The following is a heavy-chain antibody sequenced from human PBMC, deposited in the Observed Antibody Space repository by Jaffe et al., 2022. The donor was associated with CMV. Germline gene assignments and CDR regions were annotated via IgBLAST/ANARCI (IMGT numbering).Heavy chain of an antibody. CDR2: IYYSGST. CDR1: GGSISSGGYY. D-gene: IGHD3-16*02. Sequence: QVQLQESGPGLVKPSQTLSLTCTVSGGSISSGGYYWSWIRQHPGKGLEWIGYIYYSGSTYYNPSLKSRVTISVDTSKNQFSLKLSSVTAADTAVYYCARGPLDDYVWGSYRSGGYYGMDVWGQGTTVTVSS. J-gene: IGHJ6*02. V-gene: IGHV4-31*03. CDR3: ARGPLDDYVWGSYRSGGYYGMDV.